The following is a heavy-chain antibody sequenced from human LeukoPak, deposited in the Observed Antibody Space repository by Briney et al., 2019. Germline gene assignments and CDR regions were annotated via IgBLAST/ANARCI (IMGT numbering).Heavy chain of an antibody. CDR2: IFYIGTT. J-gene: IGHJ4*01. D-gene: IGHD3-9*01. CDR1: GGSLNHYY. V-gene: IGHV4-59*01. CDR3: ARLGHTDWQYYFDY. Sequence: LETLSLTCTVSGGSLNHYYWSWIRQPPGKGLEYLGYIFYIGTTHYNPSLRRQVTMSVDTSQNQFSLNLASVTPADTAVYFCARLGHTDWQYYFDYWGPGIVVTVSS.